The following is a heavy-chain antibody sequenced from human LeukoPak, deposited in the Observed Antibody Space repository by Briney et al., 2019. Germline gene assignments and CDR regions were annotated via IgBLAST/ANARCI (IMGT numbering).Heavy chain of an antibody. CDR1: GGSISSGSYY. CDR2: IYTSGST. D-gene: IGHD3-22*01. Sequence: SETLSLTCTVSGGSISSGSYYRSWIRQPAGKGLEWIGRIYTSGSTNYNPSLKSRVTISVDTSKNQFSLKLSSVTAADTAVYYCARGNFPNYYDSSGYYYWGQGTLVTVSS. CDR3: ARGNFPNYYDSSGYYY. V-gene: IGHV4-61*02. J-gene: IGHJ4*02.